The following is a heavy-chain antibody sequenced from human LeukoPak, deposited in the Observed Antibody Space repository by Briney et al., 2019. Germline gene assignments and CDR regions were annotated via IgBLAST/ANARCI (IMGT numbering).Heavy chain of an antibody. CDR1: GGSISSSSYY. V-gene: IGHV4-31*03. CDR2: IFYSGRI. CDR3: GRDHGHFDLT. J-gene: IGHJ5*02. Sequence: SETLSLTCTVSGGSISSSSYYWTWIRQHPGKGLEWIGFIFYSGRIFYNPSLKRRVSISVDTSKSQFSLRLNAVTAADTAIYYCGRDHGHFDLTWGQGTLVSVAS. D-gene: IGHD3-3*02.